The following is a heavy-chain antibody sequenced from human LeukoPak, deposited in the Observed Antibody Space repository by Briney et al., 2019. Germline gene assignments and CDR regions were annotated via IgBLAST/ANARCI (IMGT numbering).Heavy chain of an antibody. D-gene: IGHD2-15*01. J-gene: IGHJ4*02. CDR1: GFTVSSNY. CDR3: ARDIDCCGDNCPFDY. V-gene: IGHV3-53*01. CDR2: IYTDGST. Sequence: GGSLRLSCAASGFTVSSNYMSWVRQAPGKGLEWVSVIYTDGSTYYADSVKGRFTISRDNSKNTVYLQMSSVKADDTAVYYCARDIDCCGDNCPFDYWGQGTPVTVSS.